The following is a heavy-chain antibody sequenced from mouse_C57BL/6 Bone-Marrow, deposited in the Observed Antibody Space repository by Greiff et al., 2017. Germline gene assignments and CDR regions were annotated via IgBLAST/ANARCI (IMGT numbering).Heavy chain of an antibody. V-gene: IGHV5-6*02. J-gene: IGHJ3*01. Sequence: EVKVVESGGDLVKPGGSLKLSCAASGFTFSSYGMSWVRQTPDNRLEWVATISSGGSYTYSPDSVKGRFTISRDNAKNTLYLQMSSLKSKYTAMYYCARRRQRRFPFAYWGQGTLVTVSA. CDR1: GFTFSSYG. CDR3: ARRRQRRFPFAY. D-gene: IGHD3-2*02. CDR2: ISSGGSYT.